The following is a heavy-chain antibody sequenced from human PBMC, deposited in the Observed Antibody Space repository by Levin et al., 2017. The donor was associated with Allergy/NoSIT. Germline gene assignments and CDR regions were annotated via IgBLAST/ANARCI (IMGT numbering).Heavy chain of an antibody. CDR1: GFTFSSYA. D-gene: IGHD1-26*01. CDR3: AKVPFSGSHRYSNFDY. CDR2: ISGSGGST. V-gene: IGHV3-23*01. Sequence: AGGSLRLSCAASGFTFSSYAMSWVRQAPGKGLEWVSAISGSGGSTYYADSVKGRFTISRDNSKNTLYLQMNSLRAEDTAVYYCAKVPFSGSHRYSNFDYWGQGTLVTVSS. J-gene: IGHJ4*02.